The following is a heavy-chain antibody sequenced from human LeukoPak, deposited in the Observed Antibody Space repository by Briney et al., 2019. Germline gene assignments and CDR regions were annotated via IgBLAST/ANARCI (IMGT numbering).Heavy chain of an antibody. V-gene: IGHV1-18*01. CDR1: AYTSTTYG. CDR2: INTHNGDT. J-gene: IGHJ4*02. CDR3: ARVAFHYHPQLSMTTVETD. D-gene: IGHD4-17*01. Sequence: ASVKVSCKPSAYTSTTYGLSWVRQAPGQGLEWMGWINTHNGDTNYAQKFQGRVTMTTDTSTNTAYMELRSLRSDDTAVYHCARVAFHYHPQLSMTTVETDWGQGTLITVSS.